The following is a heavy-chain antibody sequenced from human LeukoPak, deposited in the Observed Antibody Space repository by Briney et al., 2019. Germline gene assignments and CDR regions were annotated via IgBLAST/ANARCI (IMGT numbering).Heavy chain of an antibody. Sequence: PSETLSLTCTVSGYSISSGYYWGWIRQPPGKGLEWIGSIYHSGSTYYNPSLKSRVTISVDTSKNQFSLKLSSMTAADTAVYYCARAGQGITMVRGVIQAFDIWGQGTMVTVSS. J-gene: IGHJ3*02. CDR2: IYHSGST. D-gene: IGHD3-10*01. CDR1: GYSISSGYY. CDR3: ARAGQGITMVRGVIQAFDI. V-gene: IGHV4-38-2*02.